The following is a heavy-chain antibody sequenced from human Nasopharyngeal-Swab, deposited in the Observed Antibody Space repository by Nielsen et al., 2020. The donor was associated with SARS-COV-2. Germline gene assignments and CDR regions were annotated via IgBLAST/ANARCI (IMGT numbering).Heavy chain of an antibody. CDR1: GFTFRSYG. D-gene: IGHD3-10*01. CDR3: AKDTPLGYYGSGSYENGTDY. CDR2: IWYDGSNK. Sequence: GGSLRLSCAASGFTFRSYGMHWVRQAPGKGLVWVAVIWYDGSNKYYADSVKGRFTISRDNSKNTLYLQMNSLRAEDTAVYYCAKDTPLGYYGSGSYENGTDYWGQGTLVTVSS. J-gene: IGHJ4*02. V-gene: IGHV3-33*06.